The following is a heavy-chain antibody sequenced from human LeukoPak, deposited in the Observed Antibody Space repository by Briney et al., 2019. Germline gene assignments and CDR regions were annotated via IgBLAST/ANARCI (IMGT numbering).Heavy chain of an antibody. CDR1: GFTVSSNY. CDR3: ARGAGYCSSTSCYPYSSSWYGYFDY. V-gene: IGHV3-53*01. D-gene: IGHD2-2*01. J-gene: IGHJ4*02. CDR2: IYSGGST. Sequence: GGSLRLSCAASGFTVSSNYMSWVRQAPGKGLEWVSVIYSGGSTYYADSVKGQFTISRDNSKNTLYLQMNSLRAEDTAVYYCARGAGYCSSTSCYPYSSSWYGYFDYWGQGTLVTVSS.